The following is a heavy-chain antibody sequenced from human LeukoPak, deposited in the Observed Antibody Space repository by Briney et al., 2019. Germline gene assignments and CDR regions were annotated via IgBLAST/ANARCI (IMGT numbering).Heavy chain of an antibody. Sequence: SETLSLTCAVYGGSFSGYYWSWIRQPPGKGLEWIGEINHSGSTNYNPSLKSRVTISVDTSKNQFSLKLSSVTAADTAVYYCAREVVPAPAIVSYYYYMDVWGKGTTVTISS. J-gene: IGHJ6*03. CDR2: INHSGST. CDR3: AREVVPAPAIVSYYYYMDV. CDR1: GGSFSGYY. V-gene: IGHV4-34*01. D-gene: IGHD2-2*01.